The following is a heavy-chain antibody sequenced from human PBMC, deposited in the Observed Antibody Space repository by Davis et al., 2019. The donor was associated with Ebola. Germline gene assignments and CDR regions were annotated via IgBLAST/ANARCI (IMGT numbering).Heavy chain of an antibody. CDR1: GGSFSGYY. J-gene: IGHJ4*02. CDR3: ARVRAIAVAGTGDY. Sequence: MPSETLSLTCAVYGGSFSGYYWSWIRQPPGKGLEWIGEINHSGSTNYNPSLKSRVTISVDTSKNQFSLKLSFVTAADTAVYYCARVRAIAVAGTGDYWGQGTLVTVSS. CDR2: INHSGST. D-gene: IGHD6-19*01. V-gene: IGHV4-34*01.